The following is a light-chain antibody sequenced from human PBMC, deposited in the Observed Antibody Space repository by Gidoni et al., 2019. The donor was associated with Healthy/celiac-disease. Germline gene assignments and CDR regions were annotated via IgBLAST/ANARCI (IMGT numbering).Light chain of an antibody. CDR1: KLGDKY. Sequence: SYELPQPPSLSVSPGQTASITCSGDKLGDKYACWYQQKQGPSPVLVIYQDSKRPSGIPERFSGSNAGNTATLTISGTQAMDEADYYCQAWDSSTAVFGTGTKVTVL. J-gene: IGLJ1*01. CDR2: QDS. V-gene: IGLV3-1*01. CDR3: QAWDSSTAV.